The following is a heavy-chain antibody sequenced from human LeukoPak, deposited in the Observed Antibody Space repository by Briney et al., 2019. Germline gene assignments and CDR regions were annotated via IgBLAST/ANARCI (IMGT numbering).Heavy chain of an antibody. V-gene: IGHV4-30-4*01. Sequence: SETLSLTCTVSGGSISSRDYYWSWIRQPPGKGLEWIGYIYYSGSTYYNPSLKSRVTISVDTSKNQFSLKLSSVTAADTAVYYCARVNYYDSSGRDYWGQGTLVTVSS. CDR2: IYYSGST. D-gene: IGHD3-22*01. CDR1: GGSISSRDYY. CDR3: ARVNYYDSSGRDY. J-gene: IGHJ4*02.